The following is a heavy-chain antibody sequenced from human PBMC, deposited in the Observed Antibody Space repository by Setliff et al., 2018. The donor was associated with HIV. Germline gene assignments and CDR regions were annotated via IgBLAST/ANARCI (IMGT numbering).Heavy chain of an antibody. Sequence: SETLSLTCTVSGGSISSGSYYWSWIRQPAGKGLEWIGRIYTSGSTNYNPSLKSRVTISVDTSKNQFSLNLSSVTAADTAVYYCAREADRQWLVPGAFDIWGQGTMVTVSS. J-gene: IGHJ3*02. D-gene: IGHD6-19*01. CDR1: GGSISSGSYY. CDR2: IYTSGST. V-gene: IGHV4-61*02. CDR3: AREADRQWLVPGAFDI.